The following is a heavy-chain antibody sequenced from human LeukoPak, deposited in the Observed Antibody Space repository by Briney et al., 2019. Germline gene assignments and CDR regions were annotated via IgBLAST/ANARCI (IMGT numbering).Heavy chain of an antibody. J-gene: IGHJ4*02. CDR2: INHSGST. CDR1: GGSISSSSYY. V-gene: IGHV4-39*07. Sequence: SETLSLTCTVSGGSISSSSYYWGWIRQPPGKGLEWIGEINHSGSTNYNPSLKSRVTISVDTSKNQFSLKLSSVTAADTAVYYCAREATIAARLYYYWGQGTLVTVSS. CDR3: AREATIAARLYYY. D-gene: IGHD6-6*01.